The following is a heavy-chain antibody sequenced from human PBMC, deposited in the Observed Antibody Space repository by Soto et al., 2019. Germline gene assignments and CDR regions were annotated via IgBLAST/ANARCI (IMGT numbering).Heavy chain of an antibody. J-gene: IGHJ6*02. Sequence: QVQLVESGGGVVQPGRSLRLSCAASGFTFSTYGMQWVRQAPGKGLEWMAVISYDGYLKYYVDAVKGRFTVARDNSKNTLFLEMNSLRVEDTAVYFCAKGYCSGPSCYRGYGMDVWGQGTTVTVSS. CDR3: AKGYCSGPSCYRGYGMDV. D-gene: IGHD2-2*01. CDR1: GFTFSTYG. V-gene: IGHV3-30*18. CDR2: ISYDGYLK.